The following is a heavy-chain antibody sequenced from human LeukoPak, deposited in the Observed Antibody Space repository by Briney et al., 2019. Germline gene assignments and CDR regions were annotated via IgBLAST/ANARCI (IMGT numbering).Heavy chain of an antibody. D-gene: IGHD5-24*01. J-gene: IGHJ4*02. CDR1: GGSISSYY. CDR3: ASGESLDGYPYFDY. V-gene: IGHV4-59*12. CDR2: IYYSGST. Sequence: SETLSLTCTVSGGSISSYYWSWIRQPPGKGLEWIGYIYYSGSTNYNPSLKSRVTISVDTSKNQFSLKLSSVTAADTAVYYCASGESLDGYPYFDYWGQGTLVTVSS.